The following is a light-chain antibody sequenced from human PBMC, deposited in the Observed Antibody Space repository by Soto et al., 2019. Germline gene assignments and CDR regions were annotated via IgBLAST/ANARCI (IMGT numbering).Light chain of an antibody. J-gene: IGKJ1*01. CDR1: HSLLHNNGCSY. CDR3: MQALQSPWT. V-gene: IGKV2-28*01. CDR2: LSS. Sequence: DVVMTQSLLSLRVTSGGPASIFCRSRHSLLHNNGCSYLDWYLQKPGQSPQLLINLSSYRASGVPDRFSGSGSGTDFTLKISRVEAEDFGVYYCMQALQSPWTFRQGTKVDIK.